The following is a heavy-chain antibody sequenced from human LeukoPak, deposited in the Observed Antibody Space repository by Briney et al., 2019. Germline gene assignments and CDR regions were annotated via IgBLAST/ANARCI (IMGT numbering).Heavy chain of an antibody. CDR3: ARGFYCGGDCPDAFDI. Sequence: SETLSLTCAVYGGSFSGYYWSWIRQPPGKGLEWIGEINHSGSTNYNPSLKSRVTISVDTSKNQFSLKLSSVTAADTAVYYCARGFYCGGDCPDAFDIWGQGTMVTVSS. J-gene: IGHJ3*02. V-gene: IGHV4-34*01. CDR2: INHSGST. D-gene: IGHD2-21*02. CDR1: GGSFSGYY.